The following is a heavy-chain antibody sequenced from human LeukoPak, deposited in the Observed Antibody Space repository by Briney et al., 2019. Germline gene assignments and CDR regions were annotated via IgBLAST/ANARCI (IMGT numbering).Heavy chain of an antibody. CDR3: ARPPARPYYYGMDV. Sequence: GGSLRLSCAVSGFTFSSYSMNWVRHPPGKGLEWVSSISSSSSYIYYADSVKRRFTISRDNAKNSLYLQINSLRAEDTAVYYCARPPARPYYYGMDVWGQGTTVIVSS. V-gene: IGHV3-21*01. CDR1: GFTFSSYS. J-gene: IGHJ6*02. CDR2: ISSSSSYI.